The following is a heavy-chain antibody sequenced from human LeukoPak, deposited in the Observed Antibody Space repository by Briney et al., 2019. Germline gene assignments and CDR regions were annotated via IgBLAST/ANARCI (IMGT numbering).Heavy chain of an antibody. Sequence: PSETLSLACGVSGGTFSGYYWSWIRQPPGKGLEWIGEIYHSGKTNYNPTLKSRVTISVDASKREFSLRLNSVTAADAAVYYCARGNKFRFDYWGQETLVTVSS. CDR1: GGTFSGYY. CDR3: ARGNKFRFDY. CDR2: IYHSGKT. J-gene: IGHJ4*02. V-gene: IGHV4-34*01. D-gene: IGHD1/OR15-1a*01.